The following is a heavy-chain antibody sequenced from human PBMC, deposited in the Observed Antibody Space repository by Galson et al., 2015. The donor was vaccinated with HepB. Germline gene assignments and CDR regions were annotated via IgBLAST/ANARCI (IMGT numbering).Heavy chain of an antibody. D-gene: IGHD3-22*01. CDR2: ISYDGSNK. CDR3: ARDPDDTNGYYLTFEY. CDR1: GFTFSNYG. Sequence: SLRLSCAASGFTFSNYGMHWVRQAPGKGLEWVAVISYDGSNKYYADSVKGRFTISRDVSKNTLYLQMNSLRAEDTADYYCARDPDDTNGYYLTFEYWGQGSLVTVSS. V-gene: IGHV3-30*03. J-gene: IGHJ4*02.